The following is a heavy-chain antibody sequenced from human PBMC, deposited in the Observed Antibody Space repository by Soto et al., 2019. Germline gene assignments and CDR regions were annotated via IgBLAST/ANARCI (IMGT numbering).Heavy chain of an antibody. D-gene: IGHD2-15*01. V-gene: IGHV1-2*04. J-gene: IGHJ5*02. CDR2: INPNSGGT. CDR3: ARGKGGVVWFDP. Sequence: ASVKVSCKPSGYTFTGYYMHWVRQAPGQGLEWMGWINPNSGGTNYAQKFQGWVTMTRDTSISTACMELSRPRSDDTAVYYCARGKGGVVWFDPWGQGNLVTVSS. CDR1: GYTFTGYY.